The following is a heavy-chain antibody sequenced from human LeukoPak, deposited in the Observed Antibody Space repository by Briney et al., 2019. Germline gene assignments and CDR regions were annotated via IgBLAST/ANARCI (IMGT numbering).Heavy chain of an antibody. CDR2: IWYDGSNK. V-gene: IGHV3-33*06. CDR1: GFTFSSYG. D-gene: IGHD3-22*01. J-gene: IGHJ4*02. CDR3: AKDQVYKTYYYGSSGSGSLDY. Sequence: PGRSLRLSCAASGFTFSSYGMHWVRQAPGKGLEWVAAIWYDGSNKYYADSVKGRFTISRDNSKNTLYLQMNSLRAEDTAVYYCAKDQVYKTYYYGSSGSGSLDYWGQGTLVTVSS.